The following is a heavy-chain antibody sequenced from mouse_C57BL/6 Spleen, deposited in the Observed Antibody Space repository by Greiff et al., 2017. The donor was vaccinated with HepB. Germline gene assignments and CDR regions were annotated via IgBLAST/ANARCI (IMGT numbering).Heavy chain of an antibody. CDR3: ARGDGGAWFAY. Sequence: ESGPGLVKPSQSLSLTCSVTGYSITSGYYWNWIRQFPGNKLEWMGYISYDGSNNYNPSLKNRISITRDTSKNQFFLKLNSVTTEDTATDYCARGDGGAWFAYWGQGTLVTVSA. D-gene: IGHD1-1*01. J-gene: IGHJ3*01. CDR1: GYSITSGYY. CDR2: ISYDGSN. V-gene: IGHV3-6*01.